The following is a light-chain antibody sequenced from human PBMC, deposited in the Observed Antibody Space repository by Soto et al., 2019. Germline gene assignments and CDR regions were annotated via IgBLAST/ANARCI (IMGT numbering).Light chain of an antibody. J-gene: IGLJ1*01. CDR2: SNN. V-gene: IGLV1-44*01. CDR3: AAWDDSLNGYV. Sequence: QSFVTLPPSASGTSGQRVTISCSGSSSNIGSNTVNWYQQLPGTAPKLLIYSNNQLPSGVPDRFSGSKSGTSASLAISGLQSEDGADYYCAAWDDSLNGYVLGTGTKVTV. CDR1: SSNIGSNT.